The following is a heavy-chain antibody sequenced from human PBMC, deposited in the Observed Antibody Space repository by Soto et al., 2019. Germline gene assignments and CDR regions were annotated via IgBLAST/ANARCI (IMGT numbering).Heavy chain of an antibody. J-gene: IGHJ4*02. CDR1: GFTFSTNG. CDR2: ISYDGSKK. D-gene: IGHD3-16*01. Sequence: QVQLVESGGGVVQPGRSLRLSCAASGFTFSTNGMHWVRQAPGKGLEWVAVISYDGSKKYYGDSVKGRLTISRDNSKNTLYLQMNSLRAEAKAVYYCSKDRVESGLGEVDYWGQGTLLTVYS. V-gene: IGHV3-30*18. CDR3: SKDRVESGLGEVDY.